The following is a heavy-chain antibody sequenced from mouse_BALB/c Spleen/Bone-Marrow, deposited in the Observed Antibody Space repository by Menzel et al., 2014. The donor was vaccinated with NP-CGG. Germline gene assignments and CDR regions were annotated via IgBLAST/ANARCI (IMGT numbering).Heavy chain of an antibody. CDR1: GNTFTRYD. Sequence: QVQLQQPGVELVKPGASVKLSCKASGNTFTRYDIDWVRQRPEQGLEWVGWIFPGDSTTKYNEKFKGKATLSTDKSSSTVHMRLSRLTSEDSAVYFCVRSRLRDWYFDVWGAGTTVTISS. V-gene: IGHV1S56*01. CDR2: IFPGDSTT. J-gene: IGHJ1*01. CDR3: VRSRLRDWYFDV. D-gene: IGHD1-2*01.